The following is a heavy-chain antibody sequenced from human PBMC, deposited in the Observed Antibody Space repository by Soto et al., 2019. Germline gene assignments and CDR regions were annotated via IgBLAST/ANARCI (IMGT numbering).Heavy chain of an antibody. Sequence: SETLSLTCTVSGASIIRGGCSWSWIRQPPGRGLEWIGYIYHSGNSYYNPSLKSRVTLLVDKSNNQLSLKLTSVTAADSGVYFCARYCHNPGGDSWFDPWGQGTPVTVSS. CDR1: GASIIRGGCS. D-gene: IGHD2-15*01. V-gene: IGHV4-30-2*01. J-gene: IGHJ5*02. CDR3: ARYCHNPGGDSWFDP. CDR2: IYHSGNS.